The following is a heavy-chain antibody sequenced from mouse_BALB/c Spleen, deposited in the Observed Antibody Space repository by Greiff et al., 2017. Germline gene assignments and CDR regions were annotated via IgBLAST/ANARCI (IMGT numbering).Heavy chain of an antibody. CDR2: IDPYNGGT. Sequence: EVQLQQSGPKLVKPGASVKVSCKASGYAFTSYNMYWVKQSHGKSLEWIGYIDPYNGGTSYNQKFKGKATLTVDKSSSTAYMHLNSLTSEDSAVYYCARSGSYGNPWFAYWGQGTLVTVSA. D-gene: IGHD2-1*01. V-gene: IGHV1S135*01. CDR3: ARSGSYGNPWFAY. J-gene: IGHJ3*01. CDR1: GYAFTSYN.